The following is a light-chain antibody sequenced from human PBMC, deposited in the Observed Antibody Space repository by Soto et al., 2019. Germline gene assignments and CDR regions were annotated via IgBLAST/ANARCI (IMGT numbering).Light chain of an antibody. CDR3: QQYNKWPPFT. Sequence: ETVLTQSPATFSVSPGERATLSCRASQSIGSNLAWYQQRPGQPPRLLIYGASTRATGVPARFSGSGSGTEFTLTMNSLQSEDFALYYCQQYNKWPPFTFGPGTKVDIK. J-gene: IGKJ3*01. CDR2: GAS. V-gene: IGKV3-15*01. CDR1: QSIGSN.